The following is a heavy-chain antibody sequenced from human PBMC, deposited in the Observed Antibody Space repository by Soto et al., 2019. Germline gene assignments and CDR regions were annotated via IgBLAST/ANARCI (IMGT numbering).Heavy chain of an antibody. CDR2: IIPILGIA. CDR1: GGPLSSYT. V-gene: IGHV1-69*04. CDR3: ARDLLYYYDSSGYTP. Sequence: VEVSRKASGGPLSSYTISWGGQAPGQGLEWMGRIIPILGIANYAQKFQGRVTITADKSTSTAYMELSSLRSEDTAVYYCARDLLYYYDSSGYTPWGQGTLVTVS. J-gene: IGHJ4*02. D-gene: IGHD3-22*01.